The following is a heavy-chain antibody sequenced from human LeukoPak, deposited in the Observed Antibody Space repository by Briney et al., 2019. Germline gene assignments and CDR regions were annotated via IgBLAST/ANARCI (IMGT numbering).Heavy chain of an antibody. Sequence: GGSLRLSCAASGFTFSSYEMNWVRQAPGKGLEWVSYITTSGRTIYYADSVKGRFTISRDNAKNSLYLQMNSLRAEETAVYYCARGEDYGTNSFDYWGQGTLVTVSS. J-gene: IGHJ4*02. D-gene: IGHD4-17*01. CDR1: GFTFSSYE. V-gene: IGHV3-48*03. CDR3: ARGEDYGTNSFDY. CDR2: ITTSGRTI.